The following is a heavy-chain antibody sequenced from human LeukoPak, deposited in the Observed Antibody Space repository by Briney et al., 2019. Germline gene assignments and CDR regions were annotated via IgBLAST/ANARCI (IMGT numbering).Heavy chain of an antibody. CDR1: GFTFSSYG. D-gene: IGHD6-19*01. V-gene: IGHV3-33*06. CDR3: AKDTASHSSGWLVDY. CDR2: IWYDGSNK. J-gene: IGHJ4*02. Sequence: PGGSLRLSCAASGFTFSSYGMHWVRQAPGKGLEWVAGIWYDGSNKYYADSVKGRFTMSRDNSKNTLYLQMNSLRAEDTAVYYCAKDTASHSSGWLVDYWGQGTLVTVSS.